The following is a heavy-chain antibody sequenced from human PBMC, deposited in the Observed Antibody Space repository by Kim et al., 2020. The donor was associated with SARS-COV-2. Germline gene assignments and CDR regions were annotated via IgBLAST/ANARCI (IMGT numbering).Heavy chain of an antibody. D-gene: IGHD3-9*01. CDR2: IYYSGST. V-gene: IGHV4-31*03. CDR1: GGSISSGGYY. Sequence: SETLSLTCTVSGGSISSGGYYWSWIRQHPGKGLEWIGYIYYSGSTYYNPSLKSRVTISVDTSKNQFSLKLSSVTAADTAVYYCARGRLRYFDWLQTEDYYYYGMDVWGQGTTVTVSS. CDR3: ARGRLRYFDWLQTEDYYYYGMDV. J-gene: IGHJ6*02.